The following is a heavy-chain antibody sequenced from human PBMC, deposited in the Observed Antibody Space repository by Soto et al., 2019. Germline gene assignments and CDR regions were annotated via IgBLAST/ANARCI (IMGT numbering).Heavy chain of an antibody. CDR2: INHSGST. CDR3: ARVDYGDYGEGAGDMDV. V-gene: IGHV4-34*01. CDR1: GGSFSGYY. D-gene: IGHD4-17*01. Sequence: SETLSLTCAVYGGSFSGYYWSWIRQPPGKGLEWIGEINHSGSTNYNPSLKSRVTISVDTSKNQFSLKLSSVTAADTAVYYCARVDYGDYGEGAGDMDVWGKGTTVTVSS. J-gene: IGHJ6*03.